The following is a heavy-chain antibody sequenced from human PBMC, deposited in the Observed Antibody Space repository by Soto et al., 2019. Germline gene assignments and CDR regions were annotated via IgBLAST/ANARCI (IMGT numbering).Heavy chain of an antibody. J-gene: IGHJ6*02. CDR3: ARARNTSCYACKHGWDYYYGMDV. CDR1: GYTFTGYY. V-gene: IGHV1-2*04. D-gene: IGHD2-2*01. CDR2: INPNSGGT. Sequence: ASVKVSCRASGYTFTGYYVHWVRQAPGQGLEWMGWINPNSGGTNYQQKFQGWVTMTRDTSISTDYMELSRMRSDDTAAYYCARARNTSCYACKHGWDYYYGMDVWGQGTPVTVSS.